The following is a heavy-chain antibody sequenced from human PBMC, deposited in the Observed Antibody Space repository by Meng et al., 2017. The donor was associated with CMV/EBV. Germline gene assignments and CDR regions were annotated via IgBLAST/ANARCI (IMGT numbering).Heavy chain of an antibody. CDR3: ARGYCSSTSCYTRYYYGMDV. J-gene: IGHJ6*02. CDR1: GYTFTSYD. Sequence: ASVKVSCKASGYTFTSYDINWVRQATGQGLEWTGWMNPNSGNTGYAQKFQGRVTITRNTSISTAYMELSSLRSEDTAVYYCARGYCSSTSCYTRYYYGMDVLGQGTTVTVSS. D-gene: IGHD2-2*02. V-gene: IGHV1-8*03. CDR2: MNPNSGNT.